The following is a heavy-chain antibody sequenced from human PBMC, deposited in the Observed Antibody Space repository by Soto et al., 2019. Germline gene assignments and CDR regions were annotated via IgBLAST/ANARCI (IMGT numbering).Heavy chain of an antibody. CDR2: IYYSGST. J-gene: IGHJ6*02. CDR3: ARVVGQLTTNYYYYGMDV. V-gene: IGHV4-31*03. CDR1: GGSISSGGYY. Sequence: PSETLSLTCTVSGGSISSGGYYWSWIRQHPGKGLEWIGYIYYSGSTYYNPSLKSRVTISVDTSKNQFSLKLSSVTAADTAVYYCARVVGQLTTNYYYYGMDVWGQGTTVTVSS. D-gene: IGHD1-1*01.